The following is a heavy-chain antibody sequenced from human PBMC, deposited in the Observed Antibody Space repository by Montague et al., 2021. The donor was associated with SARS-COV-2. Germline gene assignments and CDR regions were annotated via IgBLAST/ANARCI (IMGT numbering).Heavy chain of an antibody. J-gene: IGHJ5*02. Sequence: SETLSLTCTVSGRSISTDHYWGWIRQPPGKVLEWIGSIHHSGNTYYNPSLKSRLTISIDTSKNQFSLKLTSLTAADTAVYYCASQVAYLDYFDPWGQGTLVTVSS. V-gene: IGHV4-38-2*02. CDR2: IHHSGNT. CDR1: GRSISTDHY. CDR3: ASQVAYLDYFDP. D-gene: IGHD4-11*01.